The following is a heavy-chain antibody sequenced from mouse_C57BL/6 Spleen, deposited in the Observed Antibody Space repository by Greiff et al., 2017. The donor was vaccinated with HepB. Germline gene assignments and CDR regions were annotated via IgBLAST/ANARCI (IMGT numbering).Heavy chain of an antibody. CDR1: GYAFSSSW. Sequence: VQLQQSGPELVKPGASVKISCKASGYAFSSSWMNWVKQRPGKGLEWIGRIYPGDGDTNYNGKFKGKATLTADKSSSTAYMQPSSLTSEDSAVYFCARDTTAEAWFAYWGQGTLVTVSA. CDR2: IYPGDGDT. V-gene: IGHV1-82*01. CDR3: ARDTTAEAWFAY. D-gene: IGHD1-2*01. J-gene: IGHJ3*01.